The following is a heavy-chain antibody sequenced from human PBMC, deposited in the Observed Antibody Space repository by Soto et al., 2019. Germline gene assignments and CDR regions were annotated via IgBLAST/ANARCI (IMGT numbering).Heavy chain of an antibody. Sequence: SETLSLTCTVSGGSISSSSYYWGWIRQPPGKGLEWIGSIYYSGSTYYNPSLKSRVTISVDTSKNQFSLKLSSVTAADTAVYYCARHERFGSSSPYFDYWGQGTLVTVSS. V-gene: IGHV4-39*01. CDR2: IYYSGST. CDR1: GGSISSSSYY. CDR3: ARHERFGSSSPYFDY. J-gene: IGHJ4*02. D-gene: IGHD6-6*01.